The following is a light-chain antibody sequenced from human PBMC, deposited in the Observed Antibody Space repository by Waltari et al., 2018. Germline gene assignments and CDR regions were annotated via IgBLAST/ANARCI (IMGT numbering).Light chain of an antibody. CDR3: QQTYSTPGIT. CDR1: QKINGY. CDR2: GAS. Sequence: DIQMTQSPSSLSASVGDRVTITCRAGQKINGYLNWYQHKPGKAPKLLIYGASNLQTGVPSRFSGCESGTDFTLTINSLQPEDFATYVCQQTYSTPGITFGQGTRREI. J-gene: IGKJ5*01. V-gene: IGKV1-39*01.